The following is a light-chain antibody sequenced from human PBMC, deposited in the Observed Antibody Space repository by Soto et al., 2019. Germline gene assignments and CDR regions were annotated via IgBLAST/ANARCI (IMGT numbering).Light chain of an antibody. J-gene: IGLJ1*01. CDR3: TSYTSSRTLYV. Sequence: QSALTQPASVSGSPGQSITISCTGTSSDVGGYNYVSWYQQYPGKAPKLMIYDVSNRPSGVSNRFSGSKSGNTASLTISGLQAEDEADYYCTSYTSSRTLYVFGTGTKVTVL. V-gene: IGLV2-14*01. CDR2: DVS. CDR1: SSDVGGYNY.